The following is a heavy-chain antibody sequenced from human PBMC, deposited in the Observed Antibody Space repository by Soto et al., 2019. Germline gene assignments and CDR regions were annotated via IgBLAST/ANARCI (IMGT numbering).Heavy chain of an antibody. Sequence: TLSLTCAVSGCSISSGGDSWSWIRQPPGKGLEWIGYMYHSGSTYYNPSLKSRVTISVDTSRNQFSLKVNSVTAAGTAVYYCARRAVVAVTGSLDNWLDPWGQGILVTVSS. V-gene: IGHV4-30-2*02. J-gene: IGHJ5*02. CDR3: ARRAVVAVTGSLDNWLDP. D-gene: IGHD2-21*01. CDR2: MYHSGST. CDR1: GCSISSGGDS.